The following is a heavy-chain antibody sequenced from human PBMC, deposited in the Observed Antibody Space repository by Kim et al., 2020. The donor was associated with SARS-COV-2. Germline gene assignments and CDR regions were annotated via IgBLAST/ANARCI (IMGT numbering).Heavy chain of an antibody. CDR3: ARAFPYSGSYRYWYFDL. Sequence: VKGRFTISRENAKNSLYLQMNSLRAGDTAVYYCARAFPYSGSYRYWYFDLWGRGTLVTVSS. J-gene: IGHJ2*01. D-gene: IGHD1-26*01. V-gene: IGHV3-13*01.